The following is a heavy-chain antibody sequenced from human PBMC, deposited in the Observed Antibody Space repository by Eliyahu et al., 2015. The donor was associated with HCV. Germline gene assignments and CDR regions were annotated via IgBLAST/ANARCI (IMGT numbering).Heavy chain of an antibody. Sequence: QVQLVQSGAEVKKPGASVKVSCKASGYTFTGYYMXWVRQAPGQGLEWMGWINPNSGGTNYAQKFQGWVTMTRDTSISTAYMELSRLRSDDTAVYYCARAGVVLRYFDWSSNWFDPWGQGTLVTVSS. CDR1: GYTFTGYY. V-gene: IGHV1-2*04. CDR3: ARAGVVLRYFDWSSNWFDP. CDR2: INPNSGGT. D-gene: IGHD3-9*01. J-gene: IGHJ5*02.